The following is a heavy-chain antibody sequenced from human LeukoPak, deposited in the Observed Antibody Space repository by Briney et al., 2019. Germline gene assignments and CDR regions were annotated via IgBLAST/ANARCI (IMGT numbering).Heavy chain of an antibody. D-gene: IGHD4-17*01. J-gene: IGHJ6*03. CDR1: GFTFNGFW. CDR2: IKQDGSDI. Sequence: GGSLRLSCAASGFTFNGFWMGWVRQAPGKGLEWVANIKQDGSDIYYLGSVGGRFTISRDNAMNSLYLQMNSLRAEDTAVYYCTRDALYGDPSYYYMDVWGKGTTVTVSS. V-gene: IGHV3-7*01. CDR3: TRDALYGDPSYYYMDV.